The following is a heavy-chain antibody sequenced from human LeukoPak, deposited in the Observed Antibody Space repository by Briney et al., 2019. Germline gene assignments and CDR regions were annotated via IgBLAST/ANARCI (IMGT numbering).Heavy chain of an antibody. V-gene: IGHV1-18*03. CDR2: ISAYNGNT. Sequence: GASVKVSCKASGYTFTSYGISWVRQAPGQGLEWMGWISAYNGNTNYAQKLQGRVTMTTDTSTSTAYMELRSLRSEDMAVHYCARGREFGYWFDPWGQGTLVTVSS. D-gene: IGHD3-10*01. CDR3: ARGREFGYWFDP. CDR1: GYTFTSYG. J-gene: IGHJ5*02.